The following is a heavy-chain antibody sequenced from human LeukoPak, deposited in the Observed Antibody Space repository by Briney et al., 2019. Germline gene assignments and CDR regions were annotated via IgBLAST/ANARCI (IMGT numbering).Heavy chain of an antibody. Sequence: SETLSLTCTVSGGSISSYYWSWIRQPPGKGLEWIGSIYHSGSTYYNPSLKSRVTISVDTSKNQFSLKLSSVTAADTAVYYCAGTYGSGSYRFYWGQGTLVTVSS. CDR3: AGTYGSGSYRFY. CDR1: GGSISSYY. CDR2: IYHSGST. J-gene: IGHJ4*02. V-gene: IGHV4-59*04. D-gene: IGHD3-10*01.